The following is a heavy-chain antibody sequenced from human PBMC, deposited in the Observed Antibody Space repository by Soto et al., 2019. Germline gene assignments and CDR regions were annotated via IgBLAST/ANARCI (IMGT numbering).Heavy chain of an antibody. V-gene: IGHV4-34*01. CDR1: GGSFSGYY. Sequence: QVQLQQWGAGLLKPSETLSLTCAVYGGSFSGYYWSWIRQPPGKGLEWIGEINHSGSTNYNPSLKSRVTISVDTSKNQFSLKLSSVTAADTAVYYCARAKDIVVVVAARNWFDPWGQGTLVTVSS. CDR2: INHSGST. J-gene: IGHJ5*02. D-gene: IGHD2-15*01. CDR3: ARAKDIVVVVAARNWFDP.